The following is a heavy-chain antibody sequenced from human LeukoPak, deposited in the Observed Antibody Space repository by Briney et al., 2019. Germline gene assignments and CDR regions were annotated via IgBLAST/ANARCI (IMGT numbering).Heavy chain of an antibody. CDR3: ARGRWLQPDY. D-gene: IGHD5-24*01. J-gene: IGHJ4*02. Sequence: ASVKVSCKASGYTFPSYFMHWVRQAPGQGLEWMGIINPTGGSTTYAQKFQGRVTMTRDTSTSTVYMELSSLRSDDTAVYYCARGRWLQPDYWGQGTLVTVSS. CDR2: INPTGGST. CDR1: GYTFPSYF. V-gene: IGHV1-46*01.